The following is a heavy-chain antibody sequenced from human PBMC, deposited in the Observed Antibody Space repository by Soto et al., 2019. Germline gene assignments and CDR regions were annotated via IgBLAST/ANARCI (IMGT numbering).Heavy chain of an antibody. Sequence: PGGSLRLSCAASGFIFSDYYMSWFRQAPGKGLEWLSYISSGGYTIYYADSVKGRFTISRDNAKNSLYLQMSSLRADDTAVYYCARAQYSSSSVFDYWGQGTLVTVSS. V-gene: IGHV3-11*01. CDR1: GFIFSDYY. CDR3: ARAQYSSSSVFDY. CDR2: ISSGGYTI. J-gene: IGHJ4*02. D-gene: IGHD6-6*01.